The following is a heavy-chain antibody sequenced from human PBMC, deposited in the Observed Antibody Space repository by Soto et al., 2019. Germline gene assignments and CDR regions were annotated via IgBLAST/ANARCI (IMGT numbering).Heavy chain of an antibody. V-gene: IGHV1-3*01. CDR1: GYTFTSYA. Sequence: QVQLVQSGAEVKKPGASVKVSCKASGYTFTSYAMHWVRQAPGQRLEWMGWINAGNGNTKYSQKFQGRVTITRDTSASTAYMELSSLRSEDTAVYYCARAGTDYGDGLFDYWGQGTLVTVSS. D-gene: IGHD4-17*01. CDR2: INAGNGNT. CDR3: ARAGTDYGDGLFDY. J-gene: IGHJ4*02.